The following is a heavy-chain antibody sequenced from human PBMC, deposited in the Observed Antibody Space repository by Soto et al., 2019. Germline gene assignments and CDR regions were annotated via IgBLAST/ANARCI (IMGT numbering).Heavy chain of an antibody. J-gene: IGHJ4*02. Sequence: QLQLVQSGSEVRKPGSSVKVSCKASGGTFGNYAISWVRQAPGQGLEWLGGSTPSLGTSEFAQEFRARVTMSADESTGSAYMELSSLRSEDTAVYYCARAITVVTGGDYFDFWGQGTLVTVSS. V-gene: IGHV1-69*01. D-gene: IGHD2-15*01. CDR3: ARAITVVTGGDYFDF. CDR2: STPSLGTS. CDR1: GGTFGNYA.